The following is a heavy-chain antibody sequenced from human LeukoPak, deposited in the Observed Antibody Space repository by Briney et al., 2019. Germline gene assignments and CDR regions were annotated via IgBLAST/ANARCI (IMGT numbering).Heavy chain of an antibody. CDR1: GGSINTVGYY. CDR2: IYARGNT. J-gene: IGHJ3*02. CDR3: VRDRSSGDAFDI. V-gene: IGHV4-61*02. Sequence: SQTLSLTCTVSGGSINTVGYYWSWTRQPAGKGLEWIGRIYARGNTNYNPSLESRVAMSLDTSKNQFSLKLTSVTAADTAVYFCVRDRSSGDAFDIWGQGTVVTVSS. D-gene: IGHD2-2*01.